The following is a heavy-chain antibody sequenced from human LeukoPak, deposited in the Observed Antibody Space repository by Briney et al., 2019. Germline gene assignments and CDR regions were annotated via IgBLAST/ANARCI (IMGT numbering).Heavy chain of an antibody. Sequence: ASVKVSCKASVYTFTSDDINWGRQASGQGLECMGWMNPNTGNTGYAQKFQGRVTITRNTSISTAYMELSSLRSEDTAVYYCARGVGATISYYHYYIDVWGNGKTVTVSS. CDR3: ARGVGATISYYHYYIDV. V-gene: IGHV1-8*03. D-gene: IGHD1-26*01. J-gene: IGHJ6*03. CDR2: MNPNTGNT. CDR1: VYTFTSDD.